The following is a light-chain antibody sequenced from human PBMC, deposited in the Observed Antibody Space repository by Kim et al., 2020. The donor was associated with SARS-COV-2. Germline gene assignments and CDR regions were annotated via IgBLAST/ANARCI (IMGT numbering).Light chain of an antibody. CDR2: DDD. CDR1: NIASKT. V-gene: IGLV3-21*03. Sequence: SYELTQPPSLSVAPGKTARITCDGNNIASKTVHWYQQRPGQAPVLLVYDDDDRPSGVPERFSGSNSGNTATLTIGRVEAGDEADYYCQVWDSSSDHVIFGGGTQLTVL. CDR3: QVWDSSSDHVI. J-gene: IGLJ2*01.